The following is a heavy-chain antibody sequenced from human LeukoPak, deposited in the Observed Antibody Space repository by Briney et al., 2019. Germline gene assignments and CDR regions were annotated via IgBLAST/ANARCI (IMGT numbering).Heavy chain of an antibody. V-gene: IGHV3-23*01. J-gene: IGHJ4*02. D-gene: IGHD6-13*01. CDR1: GFTFSSYA. CDR3: AKGIAAAGTGSDY. Sequence: GGSLRLSCAASGFTFSSYAMSWVRQAPGKGLEWVSAISGSGGSTYYADSVKGRFTISRDNSKSTLYLQMNSLRAEDTAVYYCAKGIAAAGTGSDYWGQGTLVTVSS. CDR2: ISGSGGST.